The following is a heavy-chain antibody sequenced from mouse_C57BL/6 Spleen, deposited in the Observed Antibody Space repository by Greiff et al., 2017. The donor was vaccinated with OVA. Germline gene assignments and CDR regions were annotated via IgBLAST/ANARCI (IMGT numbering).Heavy chain of an antibody. CDR2: INPSTGGT. CDR3: ARSYYYGSSHYYAMDY. Sequence: EVQLQQSGPELVKPGASVKISCKASGYSFTGYYMNWVKQSPEKSLEWIGEINPSTGGTTYNQKFKAKATLTVDKSSSTAYMQLKSLTSEDSAVYYCARSYYYGSSHYYAMDYWGQGTSVTVSS. J-gene: IGHJ4*01. CDR1: GYSFTGYY. D-gene: IGHD1-1*01. V-gene: IGHV1-42*01.